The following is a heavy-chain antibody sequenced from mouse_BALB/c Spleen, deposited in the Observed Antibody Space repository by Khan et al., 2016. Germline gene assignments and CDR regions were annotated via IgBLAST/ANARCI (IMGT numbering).Heavy chain of an antibody. CDR2: IHYSGST. CDR3: VSYGNYVGTWWYFDV. J-gene: IGHJ1*01. Sequence: EVQLQESGPDLVKPSQSPSLTCTVTGYSITSGYSWHWIRQFPGNKLEWMGYIHYSGSTNYNPSLKSRISITRDTSENQFFLQLNSVTTEDTATYYCVSYGNYVGTWWYFDVWGAGTTVTVSS. D-gene: IGHD2-1*01. CDR1: GYSITSGYS. V-gene: IGHV3-1*02.